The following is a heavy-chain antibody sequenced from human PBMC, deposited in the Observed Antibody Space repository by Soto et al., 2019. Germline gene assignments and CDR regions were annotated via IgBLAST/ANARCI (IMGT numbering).Heavy chain of an antibody. CDR3: ARGGYSYGRDYGLDV. Sequence: PSETLSLTCTVSGGPISSYYWSWIRQPPGKGLEWSGYISYSGSTNYNPSLKSRVTISVDTSKNKFSLKLTSVTAADTAVYYCARGGYSYGRDYGLDVWGQGTTVTVSS. CDR2: ISYSGST. J-gene: IGHJ6*02. V-gene: IGHV4-59*01. CDR1: GGPISSYY. D-gene: IGHD5-18*01.